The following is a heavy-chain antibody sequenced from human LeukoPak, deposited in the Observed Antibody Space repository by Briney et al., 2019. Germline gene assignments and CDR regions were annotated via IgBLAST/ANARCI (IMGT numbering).Heavy chain of an antibody. J-gene: IGHJ5*02. CDR3: ARDPTTYCTNGVCYRGGWFDP. CDR2: INPNSGGT. V-gene: IGHV1-2*02. Sequence: ASVKVSCKASGYTFTSYAMNWVRQAPGQGLEWMGWINPNSGGTKYAQKFQGRVTMTRDTSISTAYMELSRLRSDDTAVYYCARDPTTYCTNGVCYRGGWFDPWGQGTLVTVSS. CDR1: GYTFTSYA. D-gene: IGHD2-8*01.